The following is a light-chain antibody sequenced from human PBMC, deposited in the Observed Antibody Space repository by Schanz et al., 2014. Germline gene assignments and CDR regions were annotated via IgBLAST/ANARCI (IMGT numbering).Light chain of an antibody. V-gene: IGLV4-69*01. CDR3: QTWDTGLKVV. CDR1: IGHSTYA. J-gene: IGLJ2*01. CDR2: LNSDGSH. Sequence: QPVLTQSPSASASLGASVKLTCTLSIGHSTYAIAWHQQQPEKGPRYLMKLNSDGSHNKGDGIPDRFSGSSSGAERYLTISSLQSEDEADYYCQTWDTGLKVVFGGGTKLTVL.